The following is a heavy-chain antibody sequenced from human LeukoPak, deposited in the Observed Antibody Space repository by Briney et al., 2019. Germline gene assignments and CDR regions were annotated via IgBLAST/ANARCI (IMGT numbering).Heavy chain of an antibody. CDR2: ISSSSSTI. CDR1: GFTFSSYS. Sequence: GGSLRLSCAASGFTFSSYSMNWVRQAPGKGLEWVSYISSSSSTIYYADSVKGRFTISRDNAKNSLYLQMNSLRAEDTAVYYCARELEETNYYYYMDVWGKGTTVTVSS. CDR3: ARELEETNYYYYMDV. D-gene: IGHD1-1*01. J-gene: IGHJ6*03. V-gene: IGHV3-48*04.